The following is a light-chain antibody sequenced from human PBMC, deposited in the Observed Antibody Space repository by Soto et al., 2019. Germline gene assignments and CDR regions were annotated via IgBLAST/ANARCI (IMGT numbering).Light chain of an antibody. Sequence: EIVLTQSPGTLSLSPWERATLSCRASQSLSIGSLAWYQQKPGQAPRLLIYAASTRHTGIPDRFNGSGSGTDFVLTINRLEPEDFAVYYCQQYDGAPLTFGPGTKVDIK. CDR1: QSLSIGS. J-gene: IGKJ3*01. CDR2: AAS. V-gene: IGKV3-20*01. CDR3: QQYDGAPLT.